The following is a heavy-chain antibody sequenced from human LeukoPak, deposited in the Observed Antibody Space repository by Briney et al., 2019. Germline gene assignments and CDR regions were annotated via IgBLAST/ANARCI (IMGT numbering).Heavy chain of an antibody. V-gene: IGHV4-4*07. Sequence: SETLSLTCTVSGASISRYYWSWIRQPAGKGLEWIGRIYTSGSTNFNPSLKSRVTILVDMSKNQFSLKLSSVTAADTAVYYCARDREVLRGPNSSFYYYYMDVWGKGTTVTISS. CDR1: GASISRYY. J-gene: IGHJ6*03. CDR3: ARDREVLRGPNSSFYYYYMDV. CDR2: IYTSGST. D-gene: IGHD3-10*01.